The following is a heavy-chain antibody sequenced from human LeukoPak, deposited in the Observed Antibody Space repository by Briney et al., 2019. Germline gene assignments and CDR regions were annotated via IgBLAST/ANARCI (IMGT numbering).Heavy chain of an antibody. CDR3: ARDRGCSSTSCPNWFDP. V-gene: IGHV3-21*01. J-gene: IGHJ5*02. Sequence: SGGSLRLSCAASGFTFSSYSMNWVRQAPGKGLEWVSSISSSSSYIYYADSVKGRFTISRDNAKNSLYLQMNSLRAEDTAVYYCARDRGCSSTSCPNWFDPWGQGTLVTVSS. CDR1: GFTFSSYS. CDR2: ISSSSSYI. D-gene: IGHD2-2*01.